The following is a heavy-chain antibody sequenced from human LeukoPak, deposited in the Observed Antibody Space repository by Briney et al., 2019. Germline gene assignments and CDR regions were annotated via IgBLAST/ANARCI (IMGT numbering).Heavy chain of an antibody. Sequence: PGGSLRLSCAASGFTSSSYAMSWVRQAPGKGLEWVSVIYSGGSTYYADSVKGRFTISRDNAKNSLYLQMNSLRAEDTAVYYCARDGSGRGWFDPWGQGTLVTVSS. V-gene: IGHV3-23*03. D-gene: IGHD3-10*01. CDR2: IYSGGST. CDR3: ARDGSGRGWFDP. J-gene: IGHJ5*02. CDR1: GFTSSSYA.